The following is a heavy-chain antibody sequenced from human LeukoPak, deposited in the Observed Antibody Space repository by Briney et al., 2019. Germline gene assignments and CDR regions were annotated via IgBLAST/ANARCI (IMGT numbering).Heavy chain of an antibody. J-gene: IGHJ3*02. CDR1: GYTFTGYY. V-gene: IGHV1-2*02. CDR2: INPHSGDT. CDR3: ARESPRSGYYYGDDAFDI. D-gene: IGHD3-22*01. Sequence: EASVKVSCKASGYTFTGYYIHWVRQAPGQGLEWVGWINPHSGDTNHAQTFQGRVTMTRDTSISTAYMELTSLRSDDTAVYYCARESPRSGYYYGDDAFDIWGQGTMVTVSS.